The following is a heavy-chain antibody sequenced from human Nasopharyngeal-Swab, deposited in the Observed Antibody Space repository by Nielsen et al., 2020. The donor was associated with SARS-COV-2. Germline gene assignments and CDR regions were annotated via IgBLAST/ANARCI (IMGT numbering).Heavy chain of an antibody. D-gene: IGHD1-26*01. J-gene: IGHJ3*02. CDR1: GFTFSSYW. CDR2: IKQDGSEK. CDR3: AREWRERGLGSSGSRPQANAFDI. Sequence: GGSLRLSCAASGFTFSSYWMSWVRQAPGKGLEWVANIKQDGSEKYYVDSVKGRFTISRDNAKNSLHLQMNSLRAEDTAVYYCAREWRERGLGSSGSRPQANAFDIWGQGTMVTVSS. V-gene: IGHV3-7*01.